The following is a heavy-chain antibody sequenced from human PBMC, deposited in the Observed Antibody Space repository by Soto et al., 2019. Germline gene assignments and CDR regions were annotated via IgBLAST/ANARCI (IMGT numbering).Heavy chain of an antibody. J-gene: IGHJ5*02. Sequence: PSETLSLTCAVYGGSFSGYYWSWIRQPPGKGLEWIGEINHSGSTNYNPSLKSRVTISVDTSKNQFSLKLSSVTAADTAVYYCARPYDFWSGYYRGLGFDPWGQGTLVTVSS. D-gene: IGHD3-3*01. CDR3: ARPYDFWSGYYRGLGFDP. CDR1: GGSFSGYY. CDR2: INHSGST. V-gene: IGHV4-34*01.